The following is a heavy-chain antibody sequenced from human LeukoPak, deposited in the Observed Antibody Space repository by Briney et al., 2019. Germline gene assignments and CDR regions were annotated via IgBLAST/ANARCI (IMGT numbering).Heavy chain of an antibody. CDR2: ISYDGSNK. Sequence: GGSLRLSCAASGFTFSSYGMHWVRQAPGKGLEWVAVISYDGSNKYYVDSVKGRFTISRDNSKNTLYLQMNSLRAEDTAVYYYARAADYWGQGTLVTVSS. CDR3: ARAADY. V-gene: IGHV3-30*03. J-gene: IGHJ4*02. CDR1: GFTFSSYG.